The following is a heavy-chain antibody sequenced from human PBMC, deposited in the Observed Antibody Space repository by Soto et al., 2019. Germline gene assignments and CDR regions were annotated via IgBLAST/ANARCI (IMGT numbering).Heavy chain of an antibody. CDR1: GGTFSSYA. D-gene: IGHD5-18*01. Sequence: GASVKVSCKASGGTFSSYAISWVRQAPGQGLEWMGGIIPIFGTANYAQKFQGRVTITADESTSTAYMELSSLRSEDTAVYYCAKDVDTAMPYAFDIWGQGTMVTVSS. CDR3: AKDVDTAMPYAFDI. J-gene: IGHJ3*02. CDR2: IIPIFGTA. V-gene: IGHV1-69*13.